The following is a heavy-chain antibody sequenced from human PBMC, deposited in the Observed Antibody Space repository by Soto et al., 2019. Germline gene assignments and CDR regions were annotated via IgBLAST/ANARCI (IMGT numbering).Heavy chain of an antibody. CDR3: AKDKSGWYYFDY. D-gene: IGHD6-19*01. CDR1: GFTFDDYA. CDR2: ISWNSGSI. V-gene: IGHV3-9*01. J-gene: IGHJ4*02. Sequence: EVQLVESGGGLVQPGRSLRLSCAASGFTFDDYAMHWVRQAPGKGLEWVSGISWNSGSIGYADSVKGRFTISRDNAKNALYLQMNSLRAADTALYYCAKDKSGWYYFDYWGQGTLVTVSS.